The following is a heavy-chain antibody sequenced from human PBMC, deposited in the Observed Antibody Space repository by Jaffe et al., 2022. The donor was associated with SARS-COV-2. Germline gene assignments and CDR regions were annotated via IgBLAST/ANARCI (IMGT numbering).Heavy chain of an antibody. D-gene: IGHD1-26*01. CDR3: AKDYSPVGPGDAFDI. CDR1: GFTFDDYA. J-gene: IGHJ3*02. V-gene: IGHV3-9*01. Sequence: EVQLVESGGGLVQPGRSLRLSCAASGFTFDDYAMHWVRQAPGKGLEWVSGISWNSGSIGYADSVKGRFTISRDNAKNSLYLQMNSLRAEDTALYYCAKDYSPVGPGDAFDIWGQGTMVTVSS. CDR2: ISWNSGSI.